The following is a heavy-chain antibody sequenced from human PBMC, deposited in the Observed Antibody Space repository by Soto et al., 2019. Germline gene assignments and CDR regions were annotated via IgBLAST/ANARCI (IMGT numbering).Heavy chain of an antibody. J-gene: IGHJ6*03. CDR2: IYYSGST. D-gene: IGHD3-9*01. V-gene: IGHV4-59*01. CDR3: ARVLRYFDKTRRHYYYYMDV. CDR1: GGSISSYY. Sequence: SETLSLTCTVSGGSISSYYGSWIRQPPGKGLEWIGYIYYSGSTNYNPSLKSRVTISVDTSKNQFSLKLSSVTAADTAVYYCARVLRYFDKTRRHYYYYMDVWGKGTTVTVSS.